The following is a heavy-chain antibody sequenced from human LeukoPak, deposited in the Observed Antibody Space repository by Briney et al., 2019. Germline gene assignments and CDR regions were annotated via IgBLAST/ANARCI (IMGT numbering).Heavy chain of an antibody. CDR2: IKQDGSEK. J-gene: IGHJ4*02. V-gene: IGHV3-7*01. CDR3: ARDYVWGSYRTFDY. D-gene: IGHD3-16*02. Sequence: GGSLRLSCAASGFTFSSYAMNWVRQAPGKGLEWVANIKQDGSEKYYVDSVKGRFTISRDNAKNSLYLQMNSLRAEDTAVYYCARDYVWGSYRTFDYWGQGTLVTVSS. CDR1: GFTFSSYA.